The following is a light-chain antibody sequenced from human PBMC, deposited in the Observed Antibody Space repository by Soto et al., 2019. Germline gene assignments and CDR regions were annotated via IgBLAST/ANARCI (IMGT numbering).Light chain of an antibody. CDR3: QQYNNWPFIT. CDR1: QSVSGN. J-gene: IGKJ5*01. V-gene: IGKV3-15*01. CDR2: GAS. Sequence: EIVMTQSPATLSVSPGERATLSCRASQSVSGNLAWYQQKPGQAPRLLIYGASTRATGIPARFSGSGSGTGFTLTISSLQSEDFAVYYCQQYNNWPFITFGQGTRLEIK.